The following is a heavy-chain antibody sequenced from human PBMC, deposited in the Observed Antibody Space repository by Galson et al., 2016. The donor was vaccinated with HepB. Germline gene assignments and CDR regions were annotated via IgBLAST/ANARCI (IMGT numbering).Heavy chain of an antibody. V-gene: IGHV3-23*01. J-gene: IGHJ4*02. CDR2: ITGNGGSL. CDR3: AKRITSVWQWLAAFDF. D-gene: IGHD6-19*01. Sequence: SLRLSCAASGFTFSSFSMVWVRQAPGKGLEWVAFITGNGGSLFYADSVKGRFTISRDNLENTVYLQMHNLRAEDTAVYYCAKRITSVWQWLAAFDFWGQGTRVTVSS. CDR1: GFTFSSFS.